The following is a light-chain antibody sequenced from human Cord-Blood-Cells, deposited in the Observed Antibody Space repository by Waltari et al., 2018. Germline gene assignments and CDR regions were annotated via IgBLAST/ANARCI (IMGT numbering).Light chain of an antibody. Sequence: EIVMTQSPATLSVSPGERATLSCRASQSVTTNLAWYQQKPGQPPRPLISGASTRATCIPARFSGSGSGTEFTLTISSLQSEDFAVYYCQQYNNWPWTFGQGTKVEIK. CDR2: GAS. CDR3: QQYNNWPWT. J-gene: IGKJ1*01. V-gene: IGKV3-15*01. CDR1: QSVTTN.